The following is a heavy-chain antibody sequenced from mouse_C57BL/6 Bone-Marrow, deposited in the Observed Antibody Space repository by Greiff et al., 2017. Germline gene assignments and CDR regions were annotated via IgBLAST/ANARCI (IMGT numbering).Heavy chain of an antibody. J-gene: IGHJ1*03. CDR2: IDPSDSYP. V-gene: IGHV1-69*01. CDR1: GYTFPSYW. Sequence: QVQLKQPGAELVMPGASVKLSCKASGYTFPSYWMHWVTQRPGQGLEWIGEIDPSDSYPNYNQKFKGTSTLTVDKSPSKAYMKLSSLTSEDTPVYYCARGGTMVKRNWYFGGWGTGTTVTVAT. D-gene: IGHD2-1*01. CDR3: ARGGTMVKRNWYFGG.